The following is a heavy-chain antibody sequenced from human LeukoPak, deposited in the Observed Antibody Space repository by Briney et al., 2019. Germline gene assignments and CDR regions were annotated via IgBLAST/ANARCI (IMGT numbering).Heavy chain of an antibody. CDR1: GGSISSYY. J-gene: IGHJ4*02. CDR3: ARGHSGTYFGDF. CDR2: IYSTGSA. Sequence: SETLSLTCTVSGGSISSYYWSWIRQPAGKGLEWIGYIYSTGSANYSPSLKSRVTMSVDTSKNQFSLKLRSVTAADTAVYYCARGHSGTYFGDFWGQGILVTVSS. V-gene: IGHV4-4*07. D-gene: IGHD3-10*01.